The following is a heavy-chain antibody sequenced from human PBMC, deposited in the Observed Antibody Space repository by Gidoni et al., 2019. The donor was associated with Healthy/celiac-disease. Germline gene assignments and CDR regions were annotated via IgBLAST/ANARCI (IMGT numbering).Heavy chain of an antibody. CDR2: WYN. V-gene: IGHV6-1*01. CDR3: ARVVHDFPNYYFDY. Sequence: WYNDYAVSVKSRITINPDTSKNQFSLQLNSVTPEDTAVYYCARVVHDFPNYYFDYWGQGTLVTVSS. D-gene: IGHD1-1*01. J-gene: IGHJ4*02.